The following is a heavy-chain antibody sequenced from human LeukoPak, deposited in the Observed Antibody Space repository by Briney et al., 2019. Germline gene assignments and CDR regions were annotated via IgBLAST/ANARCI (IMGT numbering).Heavy chain of an antibody. J-gene: IGHJ4*02. CDR3: ARGAYGDYSWDY. D-gene: IGHD4-17*01. V-gene: IGHV4-39*07. Sequence: SETLSLTCTVSGGSISSGGYYWGWIRQPPGKGLEWIGSIFDSGSTYYNPSLKSRVTISVDTSKNQFSLKLSSVTAADTAVYYCARGAYGDYSWDYWGQGTLVTVSS. CDR2: IFDSGST. CDR1: GGSISSGGYY.